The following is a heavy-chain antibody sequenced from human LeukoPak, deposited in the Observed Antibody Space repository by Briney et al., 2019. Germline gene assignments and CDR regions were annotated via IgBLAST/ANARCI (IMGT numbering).Heavy chain of an antibody. CDR3: ARVSPGRYFDL. CDR1: GGSISSYY. J-gene: IGHJ2*01. D-gene: IGHD1-14*01. Sequence: SETLSLTCTVSGGSISSYYWSWIRQPPGKGLEWIGYIYYSGSTNYNPSLKSRVTISVDMSKNQFSLKLSSVTAADTAVYYCARVSPGRYFDLWGRGTLVTVSS. V-gene: IGHV4-59*08. CDR2: IYYSGST.